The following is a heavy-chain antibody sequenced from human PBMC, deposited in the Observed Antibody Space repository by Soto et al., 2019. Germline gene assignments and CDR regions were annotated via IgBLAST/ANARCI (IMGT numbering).Heavy chain of an antibody. V-gene: IGHV3-23*01. CDR2: ISGSGSNT. CDR1: GFTFTSYA. J-gene: IGHJ4*02. Sequence: VGSLRLSCAASGFTFTSYAMSWVRLTPGKGLEWVSAISGSGSNTFYADSVRGRFTISRDNSKNTVFLQMNNLRAEDTAVYFCARDRATFDYWGQGTRVTVSS. D-gene: IGHD1-26*01. CDR3: ARDRATFDY.